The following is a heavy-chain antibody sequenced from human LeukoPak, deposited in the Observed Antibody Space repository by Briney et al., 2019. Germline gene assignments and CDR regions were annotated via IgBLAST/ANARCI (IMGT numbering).Heavy chain of an antibody. CDR2: ISSSGSTI. V-gene: IGHV3-11*04. J-gene: IGHJ4*02. Sequence: GGSLRLSCAASGFTVSSNYMSWIRQAPGKGLEWVSYISSSGSTIYYADSVKGRFTISRDNAKNSLYLQMNSLRAEDTAVYYCARDGAVVNFDYWGQGTLVTVSS. CDR1: GFTVSSNY. D-gene: IGHD3-22*01. CDR3: ARDGAVVNFDY.